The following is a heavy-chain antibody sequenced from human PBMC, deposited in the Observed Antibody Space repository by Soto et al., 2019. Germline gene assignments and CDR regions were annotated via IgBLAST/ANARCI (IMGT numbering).Heavy chain of an antibody. CDR3: AKDRLAGGNSAFYFDF. CDR2: ISATGGGT. Sequence: GGSLRLSCAASGFKFSSYAMSWVRQAPGKGLEWVSLISATGGGTYYADSVKGRFTISRDNSDNTLYLQVHSLRAEDTAVYYCAKDRLAGGNSAFYFDFWGQGAQVTVSS. D-gene: IGHD3-16*01. V-gene: IGHV3-23*01. CDR1: GFKFSSYA. J-gene: IGHJ5*01.